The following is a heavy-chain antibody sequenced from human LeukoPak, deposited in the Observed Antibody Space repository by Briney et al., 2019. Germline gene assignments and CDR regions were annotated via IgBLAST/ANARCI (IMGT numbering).Heavy chain of an antibody. CDR2: IYSSGST. CDR1: GGSISSYY. J-gene: IGHJ4*02. Sequence: SETLSLTCTVSGGSISSYYWCWIRQPAGKGLEWIGRIYSSGSTNYNPSLKSRVTMSVDMSKNQFSLKLSSVTAADTAVYYCARGSSGWYSIDYWGQGILVTVSS. D-gene: IGHD6-19*01. V-gene: IGHV4-4*07. CDR3: ARGSSGWYSIDY.